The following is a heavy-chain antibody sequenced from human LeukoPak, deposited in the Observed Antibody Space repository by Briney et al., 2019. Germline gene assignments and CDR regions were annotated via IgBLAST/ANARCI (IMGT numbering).Heavy chain of an antibody. V-gene: IGHV3-30-3*01. J-gene: IGHJ5*02. D-gene: IGHD4-17*01. CDR3: AREDYGDYGGRWFDP. CDR1: GFTFSSYA. Sequence: PGGSLRLSCAASGFTFSSYAMHWVRQAPGKGLEWVAVISYDGSNKYYADSVKGRFTISRDNSKNTLYLQMNSLRAEDTAVYYCAREDYGDYGGRWFDPWGQGTLVTVSS. CDR2: ISYDGSNK.